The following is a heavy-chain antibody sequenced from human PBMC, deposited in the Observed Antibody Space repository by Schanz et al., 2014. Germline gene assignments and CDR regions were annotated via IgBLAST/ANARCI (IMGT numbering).Heavy chain of an antibody. Sequence: QVQLQESGPGLVKPSETLSLMCTVSGGSMDTHYWGWIRQPPGKGLEWIAFIYSSGIANYNPSLEGGVTISVDTSKNQFSLRLPSVTAADTATYYCARRVVPATMGLYFDLWGQGTLVTVSS. V-gene: IGHV4-59*08. CDR3: ARRVVPATMGLYFDL. D-gene: IGHD2-21*01. J-gene: IGHJ4*02. CDR1: GGSMDTHY. CDR2: IYSSGIA.